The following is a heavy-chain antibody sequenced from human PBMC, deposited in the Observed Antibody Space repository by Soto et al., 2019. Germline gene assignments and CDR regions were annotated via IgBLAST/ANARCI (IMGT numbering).Heavy chain of an antibody. CDR1: GFTFSSYG. V-gene: IGHV3-33*01. Sequence: GGSLRLSCAASGFTFSSYGMHWVRQAPGKGLEWVAVIWYDGSNKYYADSVKGRFTISRDNSKNTLYLQMNSLRAEDTAVYYCARVKTALYDYIWGSYRSAPNDAFDIWGQGTMVTVSS. J-gene: IGHJ3*02. CDR3: ARVKTALYDYIWGSYRSAPNDAFDI. D-gene: IGHD3-16*02. CDR2: IWYDGSNK.